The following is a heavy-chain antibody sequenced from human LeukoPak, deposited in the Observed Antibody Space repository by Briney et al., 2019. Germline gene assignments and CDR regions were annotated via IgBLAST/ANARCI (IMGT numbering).Heavy chain of an antibody. CDR2: ISGSGGST. V-gene: IGHV3-23*01. D-gene: IGHD5-12*01. J-gene: IGHJ4*02. CDR1: GFTFSSFG. CDR3: ARGPSGYHNT. Sequence: AGGSLRLSCAAYGFTFSSFGMSWVRQAPGKGLEWVSAISGSGGSTYYADSVKGRFTISRDNSKNTLYLQMNGLRAEDTAVYYCARGPSGYHNTGGQGTLVTVSS.